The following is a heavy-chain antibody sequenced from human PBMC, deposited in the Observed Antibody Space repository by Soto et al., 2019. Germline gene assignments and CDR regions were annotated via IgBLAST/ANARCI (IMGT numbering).Heavy chain of an antibody. CDR3: ARDGSLTAIYYYYGMDV. Sequence: PGGSLRLSCAAPGFTVSSYAMHLVRQAPGKGLEWVAVISYDGSNKYYADSVKGRFTISRDNSKNTLYLQMNSLRAEDTAVYYCARDGSLTAIYYYYGMDVWGQGTTVTVSS. V-gene: IGHV3-30-3*01. CDR1: GFTVSSYA. D-gene: IGHD5-18*01. J-gene: IGHJ6*02. CDR2: ISYDGSNK.